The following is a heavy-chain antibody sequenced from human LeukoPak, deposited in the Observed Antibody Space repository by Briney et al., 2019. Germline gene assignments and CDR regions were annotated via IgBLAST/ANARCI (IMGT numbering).Heavy chain of an antibody. V-gene: IGHV3-7*01. J-gene: IGHJ5*02. CDR2: IKQDGSEK. CDR3: ARDDCSSISCYHNWFDP. CDR1: GFTFSSYW. D-gene: IGHD2-2*01. Sequence: PGGSLRLSCAASGFTFSSYWMSWDRQAPGKGLEWVANIKQDGSEKYYVDSVKGRLTISRDNAKNSLYLQMNSLRAEDTAVYYCARDDCSSISCYHNWFDPWGQGTLVTVSS.